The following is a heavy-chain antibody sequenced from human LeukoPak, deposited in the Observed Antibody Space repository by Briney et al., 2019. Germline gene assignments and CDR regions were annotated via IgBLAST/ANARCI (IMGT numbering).Heavy chain of an antibody. Sequence: ASVKVSCKASGYTFTSYDINWVRQAPGQGLEGMGWMNPNSGNTAYAQKFQGRVTITADKATSTAYMELSSLRSEDTAVYYCAIKTYYYGSGSHLEYYYYYMDVWGKGTTVTVSS. D-gene: IGHD3-10*01. J-gene: IGHJ6*03. CDR3: AIKTYYYGSGSHLEYYYYYMDV. CDR2: MNPNSGNT. CDR1: GYTFTSYD. V-gene: IGHV1-8*03.